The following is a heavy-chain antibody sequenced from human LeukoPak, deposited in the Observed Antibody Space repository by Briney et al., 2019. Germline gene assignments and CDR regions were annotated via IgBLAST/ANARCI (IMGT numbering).Heavy chain of an antibody. D-gene: IGHD4/OR15-4a*01. CDR2: IYRSGNT. V-gene: IGHV4-4*02. Sequence: PSETLSLTCAVSGGSISSGNWWSWVRQPPGKGLEWIGEIYRSGNTNYNPSLKSRVIISVDTSKNHFSLNLSSVTAADTAVYYCARNGAYCIDYWXQGSLVTVSS. J-gene: IGHJ4*02. CDR1: GGSISSGNW. CDR3: ARNGAYCIDY.